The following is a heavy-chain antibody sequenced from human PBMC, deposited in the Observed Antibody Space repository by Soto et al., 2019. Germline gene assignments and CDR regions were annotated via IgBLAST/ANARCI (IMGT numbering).Heavy chain of an antibody. J-gene: IGHJ4*02. Sequence: QVQLVQSGAEVKKPGASVKVSCKASGYSFTNNDINWVRQATGQGLQWMGWMKPNSGNTGYAQKFQGRLTMTRSTSTSTTYMELNSLKSDDTAVYYCARGRIFRFSGYEPLGGLDYCGQGTPVNVSS. CDR3: ARGRIFRFSGYEPLGGLDY. D-gene: IGHD5-12*01. CDR2: MKPNSGNT. V-gene: IGHV1-8*01. CDR1: GYSFTNND.